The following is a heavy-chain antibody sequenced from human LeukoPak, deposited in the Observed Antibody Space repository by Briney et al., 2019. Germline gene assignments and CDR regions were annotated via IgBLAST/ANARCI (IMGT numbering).Heavy chain of an antibody. CDR3: ARIYCSGGSCYLGRETYYYYYYMDV. V-gene: IGHV4-59*12. CDR1: GGSISGSY. J-gene: IGHJ6*03. Sequence: PSETLSLTCTVSGGSISGSYWSWIRQPPGKGLEWIGHIYYFGTTKYNPSLKSRLTISVDTSKNQLSLKLSSLTAADTALYYCARIYCSGGSCYLGRETYYYYYYMDVWGRGTTVTVSS. D-gene: IGHD2-15*01. CDR2: IYYFGTT.